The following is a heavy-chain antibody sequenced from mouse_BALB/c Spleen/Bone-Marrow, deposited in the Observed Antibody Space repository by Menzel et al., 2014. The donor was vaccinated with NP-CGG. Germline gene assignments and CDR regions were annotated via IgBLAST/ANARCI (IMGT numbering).Heavy chain of an antibody. D-gene: IGHD1-1*01. V-gene: IGHV1S56*01. Sequence: QVQLQQSGPELVKPGASVRISCKASGYTFTSYYLHWVKQRPGQGLEWIGWIYPGNVNTNYNEKFKDKATLTADKSSSTAYMQLSSLTSEDSAVYFCAGGGYYGSRRYYYAVDYWGQGTSVTVSS. CDR2: IYPGNVNT. J-gene: IGHJ4*01. CDR1: GYTFTSYY. CDR3: AGGGYYGSRRYYYAVDY.